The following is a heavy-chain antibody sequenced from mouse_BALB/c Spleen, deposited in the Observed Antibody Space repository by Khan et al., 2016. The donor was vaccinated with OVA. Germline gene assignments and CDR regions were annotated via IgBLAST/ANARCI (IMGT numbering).Heavy chain of an antibody. Sequence: QVQLKESGAELAKPGASVKMSCKASGYTFSNYWIHWVKQRPGKGLEWIGYINPSSGHTSYNQTFNDKATLTIENSSSTAYMQLSSLTSEDSAGYYCASDRIDYWGQGTTLTVSS. CDR2: INPSSGHT. J-gene: IGHJ2*01. CDR3: ASDRIDY. V-gene: IGHV1-7*01. CDR1: GYTFSNYW.